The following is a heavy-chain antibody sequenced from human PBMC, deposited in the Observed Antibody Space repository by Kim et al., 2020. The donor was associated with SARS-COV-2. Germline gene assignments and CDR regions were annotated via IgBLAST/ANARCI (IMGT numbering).Heavy chain of an antibody. CDR3: ARDEDAAAGILSMDV. J-gene: IGHJ6*02. D-gene: IGHD6-13*01. Sequence: DSVKGRFTISRDNAKNSLYLQMNSLRAEDTAVYYCARDEDAAAGILSMDVWGQGTTVTVSS. V-gene: IGHV3-21*01.